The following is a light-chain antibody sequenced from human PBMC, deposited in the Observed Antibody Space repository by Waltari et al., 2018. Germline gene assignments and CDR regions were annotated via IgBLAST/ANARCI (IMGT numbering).Light chain of an antibody. CDR1: ILGNKY. V-gene: IGLV3-1*01. J-gene: IGLJ3*02. CDR3: QALGTGAWV. Sequence: SSELTQPPSVSVSPGPTASINCPGAILGNKYASGYQQTQGQSLLWVIYQDTNRPSGVPERFSGAKSGNAATLTISGTQAMDEADYYCQALGTGAWVFGGGTKLTVL. CDR2: QDT.